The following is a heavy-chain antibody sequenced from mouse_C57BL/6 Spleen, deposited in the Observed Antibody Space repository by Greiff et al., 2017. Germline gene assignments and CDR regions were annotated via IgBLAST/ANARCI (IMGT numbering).Heavy chain of an antibody. CDR2: IDPSDSYT. J-gene: IGHJ4*01. CDR1: GYTFTSYW. Sequence: QVQLKQPGAELVKPGASVKLSCKASGYTFTSYWMQWVKQRPGQGLEWIGEIDPSDSYTNYNQKFKGKATLTVDTSSSTAYMQLSSLTSEDSAVYYCARRGWLLRSAMDYWGQGTSVTVSS. V-gene: IGHV1-50*01. D-gene: IGHD2-3*01. CDR3: ARRGWLLRSAMDY.